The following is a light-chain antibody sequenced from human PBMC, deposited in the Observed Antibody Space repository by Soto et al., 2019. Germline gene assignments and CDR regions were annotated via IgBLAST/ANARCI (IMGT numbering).Light chain of an antibody. CDR1: QSVSSY. CDR3: QQRSNWLT. J-gene: IGKJ4*01. Sequence: EIVLTQSPATLSLSPGERATISCRASQSVSSYLAWYQQKPGQAPRLLIYDASNRATGIPARFSGSGSGTDFTLTISSLAPEYFAVYYCQQRSNWLTFGGGTKVEIK. V-gene: IGKV3-11*01. CDR2: DAS.